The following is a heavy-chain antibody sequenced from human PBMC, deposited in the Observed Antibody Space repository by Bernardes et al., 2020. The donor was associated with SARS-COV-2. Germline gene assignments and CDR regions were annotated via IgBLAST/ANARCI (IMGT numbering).Heavy chain of an antibody. CDR2: IKQDGSDK. Sequence: SLRLSCVASGFSFSNYWMSWVRQAPGKGLEWVANIKQDGSDKYYVDSVKGRFTISRDNAKNSLYLQVNSLRAEDAALYYCARNVYSTTTGDAFDIWGQGTMVTVSS. CDR3: ARNVYSTTTGDAFDI. V-gene: IGHV3-7*05. CDR1: GFSFSNYW. D-gene: IGHD6-13*01. J-gene: IGHJ3*02.